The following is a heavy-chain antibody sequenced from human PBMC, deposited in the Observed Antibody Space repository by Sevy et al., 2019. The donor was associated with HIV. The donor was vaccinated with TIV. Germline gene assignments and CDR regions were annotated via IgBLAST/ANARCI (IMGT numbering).Heavy chain of an antibody. CDR2: IYTSGIT. CDR1: GGSISSGTYY. D-gene: IGHD3-10*01. V-gene: IGHV4-61*02. J-gene: IGHJ4*02. Sequence: SETLSLTCTVSGGSISSGTYYWTWIRQPAGKGLEWIGRIYTSGITNYNPSLKSRVTISLDTSKNQFSLNLSSVTAADTAVYYYARYYYGSGKYYFDYWGQGTLVTVSS. CDR3: ARYYYGSGKYYFDY.